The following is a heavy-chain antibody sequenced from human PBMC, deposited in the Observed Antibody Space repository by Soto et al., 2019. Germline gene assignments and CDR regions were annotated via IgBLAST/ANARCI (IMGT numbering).Heavy chain of an antibody. CDR3: ARRWGTSFDF. V-gene: IGHV4-59*01. D-gene: IGHD7-27*01. Sequence: QVQLQESGPGLVKPSETLSLTCTVSGGSISSYYWSWIRQPPGKGLEWIGYIFYSGSTNYNPSLXSXVXLXXDTSKNQFSLKLSSVTAADTAVYYCARRWGTSFDFWGQGTLVTVSS. J-gene: IGHJ4*02. CDR2: IFYSGST. CDR1: GGSISSYY.